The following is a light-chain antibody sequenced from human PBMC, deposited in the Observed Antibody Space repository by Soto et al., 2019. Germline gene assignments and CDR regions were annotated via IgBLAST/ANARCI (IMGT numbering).Light chain of an antibody. CDR2: EVT. V-gene: IGLV2-8*01. Sequence: QSALTQPPSASGSPGQSVTISCTGTSSDIGRYNFVSWYQHHPGKAPRLIIYEVTKRPSGVPDRFSGSKSDSTASLTVSGLQAEDEADYYCSSYAGSNNLVFGGGTKLTVL. CDR3: SSYAGSNNLV. CDR1: SSDIGRYNF. J-gene: IGLJ2*01.